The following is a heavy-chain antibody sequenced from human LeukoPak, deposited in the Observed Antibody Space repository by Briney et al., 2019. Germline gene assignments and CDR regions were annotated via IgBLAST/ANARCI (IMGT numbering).Heavy chain of an antibody. CDR1: GFTFSSYS. D-gene: IGHD3-22*01. J-gene: IGHJ4*02. CDR3: AKGYYYVSSGSSRVFDY. Sequence: PGGSLRLSCAASGFTFSSYSMNWVRQAPGKGLEWVSAISGGGGTTYYADSVKGRFTISRDNSKNTLYLQMNSLRAEDSALYSCAKGYYYVSSGSSRVFDYWGQGTLVTVSS. V-gene: IGHV3-23*01. CDR2: ISGGGGTT.